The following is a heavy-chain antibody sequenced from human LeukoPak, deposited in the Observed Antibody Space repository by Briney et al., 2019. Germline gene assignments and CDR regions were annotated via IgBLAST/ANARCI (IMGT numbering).Heavy chain of an antibody. CDR2: IYYSGST. Sequence: PSETLSLTCTVSGGSISSYYWSWIRQPPGKGLEWIGYIYYSGSTNYNPSLKSRVTISVDTSKNQFSLKLSSVTAADTAVYYCARGGPGDGLGYWGQGTLVTVSS. J-gene: IGHJ4*02. CDR1: GGSISSYY. V-gene: IGHV4-59*01. CDR3: ARGGPGDGLGY. D-gene: IGHD1-14*01.